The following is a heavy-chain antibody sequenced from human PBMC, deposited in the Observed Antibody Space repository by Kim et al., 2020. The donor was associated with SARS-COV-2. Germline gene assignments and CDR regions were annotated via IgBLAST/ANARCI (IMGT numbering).Heavy chain of an antibody. J-gene: IGHJ3*02. V-gene: IGHV3-21*01. CDR1: GFTFSSYS. D-gene: IGHD3-22*01. CDR3: ASWVVVILGFDAFDI. CDR2: ISSSSSYI. Sequence: GGSLRLSCGASGFTFSSYSMNWVRQAPGKGLEWVSSISSSSSYIYYADSVKGRFTISRDNAKNSLYLQMNSLRAEDTAVYYCASWVVVILGFDAFDIWGQGTMVTVSS.